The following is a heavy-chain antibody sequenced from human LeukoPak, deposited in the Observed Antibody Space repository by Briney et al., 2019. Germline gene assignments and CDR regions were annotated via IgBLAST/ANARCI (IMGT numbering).Heavy chain of an antibody. CDR2: IKQDGSEK. J-gene: IGHJ6*02. D-gene: IGHD2-2*01. CDR1: GFTFSSYW. Sequence: GESLRLSCAASGFTFSSYWMSWVRQAPGKGLEWVANIKQDGSEKYYVDSVKGRFTISRDNAKNSLYLQMNSLRAEDTAVYYCARKIVVVPAAKTNHYYYYGMDVWGQGTTVTVSS. V-gene: IGHV3-7*03. CDR3: ARKIVVVPAAKTNHYYYYGMDV.